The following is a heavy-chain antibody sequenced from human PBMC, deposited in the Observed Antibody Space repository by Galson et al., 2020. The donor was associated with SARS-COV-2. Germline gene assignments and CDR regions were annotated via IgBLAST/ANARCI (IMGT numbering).Heavy chain of an antibody. D-gene: IGHD2-8*02. CDR3: ARDAPSDCTGGTCRNYYYYMDV. J-gene: IGHJ6*03. CDR2: INPNSGGP. CDR1: GYTFTGYF. Sequence: ASVKVSCKTSGYTFTGYFIHWVRQAPGHGLAWMGRINPNSGGPNYAQKFQGRVTVTRDTSNTTVYMEVTRLTSDDTAVYYCARDAPSDCTGGTCRNYYYYMDVWGKGSTVTISS. V-gene: IGHV1-2*06.